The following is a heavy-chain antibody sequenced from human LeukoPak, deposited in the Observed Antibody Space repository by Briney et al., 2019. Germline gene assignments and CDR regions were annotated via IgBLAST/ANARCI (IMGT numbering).Heavy chain of an antibody. V-gene: IGHV4-59*01. D-gene: IGHD3-22*01. J-gene: IGHJ4*02. CDR2: IYYSGST. Sequence: SETLSLTCTVSGGSISSYYWSWIRQPPGKGLEWIGYIYYSGSTNYNPSLKSRVTISADTSKNQFSLKLSSVTAADTAVYYCAGNYYDSSGYYPFDYWGQGILVTVSS. CDR1: GGSISSYY. CDR3: AGNYYDSSGYYPFDY.